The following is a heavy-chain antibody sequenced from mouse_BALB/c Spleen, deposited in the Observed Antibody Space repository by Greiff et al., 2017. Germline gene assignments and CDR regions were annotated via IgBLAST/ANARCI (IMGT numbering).Heavy chain of an antibody. CDR2: ISSGGST. Sequence: DVKLVESGGGLVKPGGSLKLSCAASGFTFSSYAMSWVRQTPEKRLEWVASISSGGSTYYPDSVKGRFTISRDNARNILYLQMSSLRSEDTAMYYCARGITTVVATGDYWGQGTTLTVSS. J-gene: IGHJ2*01. CDR1: GFTFSSYA. D-gene: IGHD1-1*01. V-gene: IGHV5-6-5*01. CDR3: ARGITTVVATGDY.